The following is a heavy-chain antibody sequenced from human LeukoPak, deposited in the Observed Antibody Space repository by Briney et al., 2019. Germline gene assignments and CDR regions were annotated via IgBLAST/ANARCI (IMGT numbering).Heavy chain of an antibody. V-gene: IGHV4-38-2*02. CDR1: GYSINTGYY. CDR3: ARDLTFTQWLLGTYYFDY. D-gene: IGHD6-19*01. J-gene: IGHJ4*02. CDR2: IYHSGNT. Sequence: ETLSLTYSVSGYSINTGYYWGWIRQPPGKGLEWIGNIYHSGNTYYNPSLKSRVTISVDTSKNQFSLKVSSVTAADTAVYYCARDLTFTQWLLGTYYFDYWGQGTLVTVSS.